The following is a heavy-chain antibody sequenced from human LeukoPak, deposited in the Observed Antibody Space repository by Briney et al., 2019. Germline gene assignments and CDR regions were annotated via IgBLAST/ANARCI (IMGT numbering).Heavy chain of an antibody. Sequence: ASVKVSCKASGYTFTGYYMHWVRQAPGQGLEWMGWINPNSGGTNYAQKFQGWVTMTRDTSISTAYMELSRLRSDDTAVYYCARAIRGDYDSSGYTDYWGQGTLVTVSS. CDR2: INPNSGGT. V-gene: IGHV1-2*04. CDR3: ARAIRGDYDSSGYTDY. J-gene: IGHJ4*02. D-gene: IGHD3-22*01. CDR1: GYTFTGYY.